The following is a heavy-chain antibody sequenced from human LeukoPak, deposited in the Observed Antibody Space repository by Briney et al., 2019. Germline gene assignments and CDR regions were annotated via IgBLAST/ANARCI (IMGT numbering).Heavy chain of an antibody. D-gene: IGHD6-13*01. J-gene: IGHJ4*01. V-gene: IGHV3-23*01. Sequence: QPGGSLRLSWAASGFTFSSYAMSWVRQAPGRGLEGVSAISGSGGSTYYADSVKGRFTISRDNSKNTLYLQMNSLRAEDTAVYYCAKAPIEAAGTVGYFDYWGQGTLVTVSS. CDR1: GFTFSSYA. CDR3: AKAPIEAAGTVGYFDY. CDR2: ISGSGGST.